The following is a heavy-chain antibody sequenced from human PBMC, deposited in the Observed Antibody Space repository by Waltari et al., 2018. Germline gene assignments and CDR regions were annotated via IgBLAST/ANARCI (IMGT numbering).Heavy chain of an antibody. V-gene: IGHV4-59*01. J-gene: IGHJ6*02. D-gene: IGHD2-15*01. CDR3: ARARMYYGMDV. Sequence: QVQLQESVPGLVKPSETLSLTCTVSGGSISSYYWSWIRQPPGKGLEWIGYIYYSGSTNYNPSLKSRVTRSVDTSKNQFSLKLSSVTAADTAVYYCARARMYYGMDVWGQGTTVTVSS. CDR1: GGSISSYY. CDR2: IYYSGST.